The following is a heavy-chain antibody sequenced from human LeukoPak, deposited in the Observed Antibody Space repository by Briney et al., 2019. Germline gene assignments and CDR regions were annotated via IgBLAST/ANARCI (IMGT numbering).Heavy chain of an antibody. Sequence: PSETLSLTCAVYGGSFSGYYWSWIRQPPGKGLEWIGEINDSGSTNYNPSLKSRVTISVDTSKNQFSLKLSSVTAADTAVYYCARGWSPLDIWGQGTMVTVSS. CDR1: GGSFSGYY. CDR3: ARGWSPLDI. J-gene: IGHJ3*02. CDR2: INDSGST. D-gene: IGHD3-3*01. V-gene: IGHV4-34*01.